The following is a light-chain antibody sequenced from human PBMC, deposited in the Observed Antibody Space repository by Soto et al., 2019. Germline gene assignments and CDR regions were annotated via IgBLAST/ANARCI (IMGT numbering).Light chain of an antibody. CDR3: GTWDSSLSAVV. J-gene: IGLJ2*01. CDR1: SSNIGNNY. V-gene: IGLV1-51*01. Sequence: QSVLTQPPSVSAAPGQKVTISCSGSSSNIGNNYVSWYQQLPGTAPKLLIYDDNKRPSRSPDRFSRSKSGTSATLGITGLQTGDEADYYCGTWDSSLSAVVFGGGTKLTVL. CDR2: DDN.